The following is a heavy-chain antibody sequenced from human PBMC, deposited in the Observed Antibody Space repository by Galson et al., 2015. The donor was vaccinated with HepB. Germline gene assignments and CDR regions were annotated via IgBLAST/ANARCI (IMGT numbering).Heavy chain of an antibody. CDR2: INWSGTNK. CDR3: VKETPYSYGSRGHYGGALDI. CDR1: GFTFGDFA. D-gene: IGHD3-22*01. V-gene: IGHV3-9*01. J-gene: IGHJ3*02. Sequence: SLRLSCAASGFTFGDFAMNWVRQAPGKGLEWVSGINWSGTNKGYADSVKGRFTISRDNAKNSLSLQMSSLRVEDTALYYCVKETPYSYGSRGHYGGALDIWGHGTMVTVSS.